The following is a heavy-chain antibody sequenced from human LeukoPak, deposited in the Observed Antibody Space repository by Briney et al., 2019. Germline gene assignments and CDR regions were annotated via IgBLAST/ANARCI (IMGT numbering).Heavy chain of an antibody. J-gene: IGHJ4*02. Sequence: GGSLRLSCTVSGFTFSKYWMRWVRQAPGKGLEWVAVIWYGGGNKHYADSVKGRFTISRDNSKNTLYLQMNSLRAEDTAVYYCTKDGSNWQTSAVYLPGDYWGQGTLVSVSS. CDR2: IWYGGGNK. CDR3: TKDGSNWQTSAVYLPGDY. CDR1: GFTFSKYW. D-gene: IGHD6-13*01. V-gene: IGHV3-30*02.